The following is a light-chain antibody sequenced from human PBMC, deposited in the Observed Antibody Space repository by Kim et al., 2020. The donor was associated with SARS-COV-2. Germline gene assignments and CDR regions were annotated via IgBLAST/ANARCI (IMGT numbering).Light chain of an antibody. V-gene: IGLV2-14*03. Sequence: QSALTQPASVSGSPGQSITISCTGTSSDVGDFNCVSWYQKHPGKAPKLMIYDVSNRPSGVSNRFSGSKSGNTASLTISGLQAEDEADYYCSSYTSNSTHVVFGGGTQLTVL. CDR2: DVS. CDR3: SSYTSNSTHVV. CDR1: SSDVGDFNC. J-gene: IGLJ2*01.